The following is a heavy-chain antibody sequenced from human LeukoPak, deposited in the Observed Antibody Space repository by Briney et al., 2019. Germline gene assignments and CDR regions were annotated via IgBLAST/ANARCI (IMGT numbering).Heavy chain of an antibody. V-gene: IGHV4-59*01. CDR1: GGSISSYY. CDR3: ARGESDYYDSSGYFDY. Sequence: SETLSLTCTVSGGSISSYYWSWIRQPPGKGLELIGYIYYSGSTNYNPSLKSRVTISVDTSKNQFSLKLSSVTAADTAVYYCARGESDYYDSSGYFDYWGQGTLVTVSS. J-gene: IGHJ4*02. D-gene: IGHD3-22*01. CDR2: IYYSGST.